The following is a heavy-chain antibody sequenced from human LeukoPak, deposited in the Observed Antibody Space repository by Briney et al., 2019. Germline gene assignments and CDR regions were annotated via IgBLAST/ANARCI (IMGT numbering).Heavy chain of an antibody. V-gene: IGHV3-30*14. CDR2: ISHDGRNK. CDR1: GFTFSTYS. Sequence: PGGSLRLSCAASGFTFSTYSMHWVRQARGKGLEWVAVISHDGRNKYYADSVKGRFTISRDNSRNTLYLQMNSLRVDDTAVFYCARVATGLYASGSYSDFWGQGTLVTVSS. D-gene: IGHD3-10*01. CDR3: ARVATGLYASGSYSDF. J-gene: IGHJ4*02.